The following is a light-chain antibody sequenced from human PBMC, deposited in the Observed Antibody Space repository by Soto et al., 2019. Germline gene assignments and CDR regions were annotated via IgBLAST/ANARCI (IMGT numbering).Light chain of an antibody. CDR2: DAS. J-gene: IGKJ1*01. V-gene: IGKV1-5*01. CDR3: QRYNAFSQT. CDR1: QSINNW. Sequence: DIQMTQSPSTLSAYVGDRVTITCRASQSINNWVAWYQQKPGKAPKVLISDASTLESGVPSRFSGSGSGTEFTLTIGGLQPDDFATYYCQRYNAFSQTFGQGTKVDIK.